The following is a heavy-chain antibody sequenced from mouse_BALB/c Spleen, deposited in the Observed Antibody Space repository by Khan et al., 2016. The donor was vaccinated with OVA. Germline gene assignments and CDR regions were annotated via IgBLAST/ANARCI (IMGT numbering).Heavy chain of an antibody. Sequence: EVELVESGGGLVQPGGSRKLSCAASGFTFSDYGMAWVRQAPGKGPEWVAFISDLAYTFYYADTVTGRFTFSRENAKSTPYLEMSSLRSGDTAKYYCARGGGTAPFAYWGQGTLVTVSA. CDR2: ISDLAYTF. J-gene: IGHJ3*01. CDR1: GFTFSDYG. V-gene: IGHV5-15*02. D-gene: IGHD1-2*01. CDR3: ARGGGTAPFAY.